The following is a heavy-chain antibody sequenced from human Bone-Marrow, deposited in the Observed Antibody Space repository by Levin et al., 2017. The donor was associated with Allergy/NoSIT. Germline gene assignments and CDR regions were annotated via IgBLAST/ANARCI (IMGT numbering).Heavy chain of an antibody. Sequence: GESLKISCAASGFTFSGYWMHWVRQVPGKGLVWVSHINSDGSNTNYADFVKGRFTFSRDNAKNTLYLQMNSLRAEDTALYYCARGACSSTSCLDSWGRGTLVTVSS. CDR1: GFTFSGYW. CDR2: INSDGSNT. CDR3: ARGACSSTSCLDS. D-gene: IGHD2-2*01. J-gene: IGHJ4*02. V-gene: IGHV3-74*01.